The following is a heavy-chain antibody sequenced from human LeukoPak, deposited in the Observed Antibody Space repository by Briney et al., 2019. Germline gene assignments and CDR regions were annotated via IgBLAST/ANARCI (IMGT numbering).Heavy chain of an antibody. V-gene: IGHV3-48*03. CDR3: ARDRYYYDSSGYYFYDY. J-gene: IGHJ4*02. CDR1: GFTFSSYE. D-gene: IGHD3-22*01. Sequence: PGGSLRLSCAASGFTFSSYEMNWVRQAPGKGLEWVSYISSSGSAIHYADSVKGRFTISRDKAKNSLYLQMNSLRAEDTAVYYCARDRYYYDSSGYYFYDYWGQGTLVTVSS. CDR2: ISSSGSAI.